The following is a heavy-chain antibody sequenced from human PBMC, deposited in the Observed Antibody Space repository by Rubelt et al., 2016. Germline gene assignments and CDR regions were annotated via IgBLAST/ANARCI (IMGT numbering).Heavy chain of an antibody. CDR1: GGSISSNSYY. D-gene: IGHD6-19*01. V-gene: IGHV4-39*01. Sequence: QLQLQESGPGLVKPSETLSLTCTVSGGSISSNSYYWGWIRQPPGKGLEWIGTMYYSGRTYYNPSRKSRVTISVDTAKNQFSLKLSSVTAADTAVYYCARHRTIAMAPPSDYWGQGTLVTVSS. J-gene: IGHJ4*02. CDR3: ARHRTIAMAPPSDY. CDR2: MYYSGRT.